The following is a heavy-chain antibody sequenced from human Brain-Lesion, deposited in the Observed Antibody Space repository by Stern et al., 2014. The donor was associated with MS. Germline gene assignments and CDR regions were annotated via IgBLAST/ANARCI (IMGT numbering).Heavy chain of an antibody. Sequence: VQLVESGPGLVKPSETLSLTCTVSGGSISSSTYYWAWIRQPPGKGLARIGNIYYSGFTYYNPSLKSRVTISVDMSKNQFSLKLSSVTAADTAIYYCARHDSVPRPSQLYSARDRGPGYFDYWGQGTLVTVSS. CDR2: IYYSGFT. D-gene: IGHD1-26*01. V-gene: IGHV4-39*01. CDR1: GGSISSSTYY. J-gene: IGHJ4*02. CDR3: ARHDSVPRPSQLYSARDRGPGYFDY.